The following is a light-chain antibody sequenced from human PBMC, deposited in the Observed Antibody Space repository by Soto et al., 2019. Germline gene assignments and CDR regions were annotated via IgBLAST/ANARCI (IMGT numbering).Light chain of an antibody. CDR2: DNN. Sequence: QSVLTQPPSVSEAPGQTVTISCSGSSSNIGNNYVSWYQQLPGTAPKLLIYDNNKRPSGIPDRFSGSKSGTSATLGITGLQTGDEADYYCGTWDSSLSVFVFGGGTKLTVL. V-gene: IGLV1-51*01. CDR1: SSNIGNNY. CDR3: GTWDSSLSVFV. J-gene: IGLJ2*01.